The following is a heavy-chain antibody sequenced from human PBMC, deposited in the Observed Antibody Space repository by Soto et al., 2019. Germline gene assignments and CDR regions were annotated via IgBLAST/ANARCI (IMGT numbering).Heavy chain of an antibody. Sequence: GGSLRLSCAASGFTFSSYAMSWVRQAPGKGLEWVSAISGSGGSTYYADSVKGRFTISRDNSKNTLYLQMNSLRAEDTAVYYCAKELGGLRGYSYGPGSIFDYWGQGTLVTVSS. CDR2: ISGSGGST. J-gene: IGHJ4*02. D-gene: IGHD5-18*01. CDR1: GFTFSSYA. CDR3: AKELGGLRGYSYGPGSIFDY. V-gene: IGHV3-23*01.